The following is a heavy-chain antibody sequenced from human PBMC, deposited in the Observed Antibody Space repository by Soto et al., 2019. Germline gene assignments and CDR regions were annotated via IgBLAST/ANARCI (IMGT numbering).Heavy chain of an antibody. J-gene: IGHJ4*02. CDR2: IKHDGTET. V-gene: IGHV3-7*05. CDR1: GFTFSSYW. CDR3: VRPVRGSASEC. Sequence: EVQLVESGGDLVHPGESLRLSCAVFGFTFSSYWMGWVRQAPGKGLEWVATIKHDGTETYYVDSVRGRFTISRDNSRNSLYLQMTSLRAEDMAVYYCVRPVRGSASECWGQGTLVTVSS. D-gene: IGHD6-19*01.